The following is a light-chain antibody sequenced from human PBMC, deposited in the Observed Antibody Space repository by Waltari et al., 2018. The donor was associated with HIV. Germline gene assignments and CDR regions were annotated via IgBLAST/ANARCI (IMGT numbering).Light chain of an antibody. CDR1: QDIDKW. CDR3: QQYSTHYA. Sequence: IQMTQSPSNLSASVGDTVILTCRASQDIDKWLAWYHQNPGRAPKLLISMTSVLESGVPSRFRGSGSGTTFTLTITGLQPDDIGTYFCQQYSTHYAFGQGTRVE. J-gene: IGKJ2*01. CDR2: MTS. V-gene: IGKV1-5*03.